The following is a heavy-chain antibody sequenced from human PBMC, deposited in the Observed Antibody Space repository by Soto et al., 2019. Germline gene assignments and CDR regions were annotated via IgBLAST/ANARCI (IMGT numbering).Heavy chain of an antibody. CDR3: ASSTNYYDSSGYNFQH. CDR1: GGTFSSYA. J-gene: IGHJ1*01. D-gene: IGHD3-22*01. V-gene: IGHV1-69*12. CDR2: IIPIFGTA. Sequence: QVQLVQSGAEVKKPGSSVKVSCKASGGTFSSYAISWVRQAPGQGLEWMGGIIPIFGTANYAQKFQGRVTITADESTSTAYMELSSLRSEDTAVYYCASSTNYYDSSGYNFQHRGQGTLVTVSS.